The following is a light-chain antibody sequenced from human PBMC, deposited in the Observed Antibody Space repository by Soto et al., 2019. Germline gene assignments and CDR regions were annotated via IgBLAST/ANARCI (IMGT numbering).Light chain of an antibody. CDR3: QQYGSSLPLT. V-gene: IGKV3-20*01. Sequence: EIVLTQSPGTLSLSPGERATLSCRASQSVSSSYLAWYQQKPGQAPRLFIYGASTRATGIPDRFSGSGSGTDFTLTISRLEPEDFAVYYCQQYGSSLPLTFGGGTKVDIK. CDR2: GAS. J-gene: IGKJ4*01. CDR1: QSVSSSY.